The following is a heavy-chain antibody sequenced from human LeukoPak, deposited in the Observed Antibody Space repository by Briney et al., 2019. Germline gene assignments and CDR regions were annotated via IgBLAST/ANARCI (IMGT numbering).Heavy chain of an antibody. D-gene: IGHD3-3*01. CDR2: ISGSDGST. J-gene: IGHJ4*02. V-gene: IGHV3-23*01. Sequence: HPGGSLRLSCAASGFSFSSYAMSWVRQAPGKGLEWVSGISGSDGSTYYADSVKGRFTISRDNSKNTLYLQMNSLRAEDTAVYYCAKVRGLVITIFYFDYWGQGTLVTVSS. CDR1: GFSFSSYA. CDR3: AKVRGLVITIFYFDY.